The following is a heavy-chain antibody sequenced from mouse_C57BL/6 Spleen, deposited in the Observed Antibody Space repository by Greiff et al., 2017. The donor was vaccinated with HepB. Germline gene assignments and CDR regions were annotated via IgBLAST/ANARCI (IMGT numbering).Heavy chain of an antibody. CDR3: ARTTVVEDYYAMDY. J-gene: IGHJ4*01. Sequence: QVQLQQPGAELVKPGASVKLSCKASGYTFTSYWMHWVKQRPGQGLEWIGMIHPNSGSTNYNEKFKSKATLTVDKSSSTAYMQLSSLTSEDSAVYYCARTTVVEDYYAMDYWGQGTSVTVSS. CDR2: IHPNSGST. V-gene: IGHV1-64*01. CDR1: GYTFTSYW. D-gene: IGHD1-1*01.